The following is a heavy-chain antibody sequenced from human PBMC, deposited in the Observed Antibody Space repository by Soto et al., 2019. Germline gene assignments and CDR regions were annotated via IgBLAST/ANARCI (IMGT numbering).Heavy chain of an antibody. V-gene: IGHV1-3*01. D-gene: IGHD5-18*01. Sequence: ASVKVSCKASGYTFTSYTMHWVRQAPGQRLEWMGWINAGNGNTKYSQKFQGRVTITRDTSASTTYMELSSLRSEDTAVYYCASSFGQLWLLDYWGQGTLVTVSS. CDR3: ASSFGQLWLLDY. J-gene: IGHJ4*02. CDR1: GYTFTSYT. CDR2: INAGNGNT.